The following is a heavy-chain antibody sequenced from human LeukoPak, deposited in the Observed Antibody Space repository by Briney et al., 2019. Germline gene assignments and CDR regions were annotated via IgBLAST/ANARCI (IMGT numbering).Heavy chain of an antibody. CDR2: ISSSSSYI. CDR1: GFTFSSYS. CDR3: ASQYCSGGSCYPGYFDY. Sequence: TGGSLRLSCAASGFTFSSYSMNWVRQAPGKGLEWVSSISSSSSYIYYADSVKGRFTISRDNAKNSLYLQMNSLRAEDTAVYYCASQYCSGGSCYPGYFDYWGQGTLVTVSS. V-gene: IGHV3-21*01. J-gene: IGHJ4*02. D-gene: IGHD2-15*01.